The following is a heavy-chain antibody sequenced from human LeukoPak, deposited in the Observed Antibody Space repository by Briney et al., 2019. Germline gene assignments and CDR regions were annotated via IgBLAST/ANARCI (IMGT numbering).Heavy chain of an antibody. CDR2: ISGGGGTT. D-gene: IGHD3-3*01. CDR1: GFTFSSYA. CDR3: AKDGADYDSDYFDY. V-gene: IGHV3-23*01. J-gene: IGHJ4*02. Sequence: PGGSLRLSCAASGFTFSSYAMSWVRQAPGKGLEWVSRISGGGGTTYYAASVKGRFTISRDNSKNTLYLQINSLRAEDTAVYYCAKDGADYDSDYFDYWGQGTLVIVSS.